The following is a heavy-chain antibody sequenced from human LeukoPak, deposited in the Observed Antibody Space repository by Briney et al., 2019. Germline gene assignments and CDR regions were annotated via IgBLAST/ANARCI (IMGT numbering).Heavy chain of an antibody. CDR2: IKSKSDGETA. D-gene: IGHD1-1*01. CDR1: GFIFSYAW. CDR3: SRSSDHHNKD. V-gene: IGHV3-15*05. J-gene: IGHJ4*02. Sequence: GGSLRLSCAGSGFIFSYAWMSWVRQAPGKGLEWVGRIKSKSDGETAEYAAPVKGRFAISRDDSKNTLYLQMNSLDSEDTAIYYCSRSSDHHNKDWGQGTLVTVSS.